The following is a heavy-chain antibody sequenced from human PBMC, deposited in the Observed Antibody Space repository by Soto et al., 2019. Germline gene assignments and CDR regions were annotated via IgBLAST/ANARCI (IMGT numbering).Heavy chain of an antibody. Sequence: SETLSLTCAVSGGSISSGGYSWSWIRQPPGKGLEWIGYIYHSGSTYYNPSLKSRVTISVDRSKNQFSLKLSSVTAADTAVYYCARAPYYYDSSGYYAHFDYWGQGPLVTVSS. CDR1: GGSISSGGYS. J-gene: IGHJ4*02. CDR2: IYHSGST. CDR3: ARAPYYYDSSGYYAHFDY. V-gene: IGHV4-30-2*01. D-gene: IGHD3-22*01.